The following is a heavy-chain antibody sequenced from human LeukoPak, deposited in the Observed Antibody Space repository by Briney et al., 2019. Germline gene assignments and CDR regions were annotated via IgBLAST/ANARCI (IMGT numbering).Heavy chain of an antibody. CDR1: GFTFRNFW. V-gene: IGHV3-74*01. Sequence: GGSLRLSCAASGFTFRNFWMHWVRQAPGKGLVWVSRINTDGGSTDYADSVKGRFTISRDNSKNTLYLQMNSLRAEDTAVYYCESDSTYIGGDGYSFDYWGQGTMVTVSS. CDR3: ESDSTYIGGDGYSFDY. D-gene: IGHD2-21*02. CDR2: INTDGGST. J-gene: IGHJ4*02.